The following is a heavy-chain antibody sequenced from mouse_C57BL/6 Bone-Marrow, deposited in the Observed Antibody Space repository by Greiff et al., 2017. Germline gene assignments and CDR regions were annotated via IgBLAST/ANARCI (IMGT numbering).Heavy chain of an antibody. Sequence: QVQLKQPGAELVKPGASVTMSCKASGYTFTSYWITWVKQRPGQGLEWIGDIYPGSGSTNYNEKFKSKATLTVDTSSRTAYMHHSSLTSEDSAVYYCAELDSSGYVNYFDYWGQGTTRTVSS. CDR1: GYTFTSYW. D-gene: IGHD3-2*02. CDR2: IYPGSGST. J-gene: IGHJ2*01. CDR3: AELDSSGYVNYFDY. V-gene: IGHV1-55*01.